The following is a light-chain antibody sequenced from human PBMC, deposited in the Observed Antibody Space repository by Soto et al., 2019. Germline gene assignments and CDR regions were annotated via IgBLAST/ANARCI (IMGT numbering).Light chain of an antibody. CDR2: GNN. V-gene: IGLV1-40*01. Sequence: QSVLTQPPSVSGAPGQRVTVSCTGSSSNIGAGYDVHWYQQLPGTAPKLLIYGNNNRPSGVPARFSASKSGTSASLAITGLQTEDEADYYCQSYDSSLSTLVFGGGTKLTVL. J-gene: IGLJ2*01. CDR3: QSYDSSLSTLV. CDR1: SSNIGAGYD.